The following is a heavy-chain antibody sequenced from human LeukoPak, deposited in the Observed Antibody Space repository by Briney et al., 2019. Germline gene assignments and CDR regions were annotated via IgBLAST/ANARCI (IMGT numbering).Heavy chain of an antibody. CDR2: INACNGST. V-gene: IGHV1-18*01. CDR3: ARDLRAVAANLFDP. CDR1: GYTFTSYG. J-gene: IGHJ5*02. Sequence: ASVTVSCKASGYTFTSYGISWVRQAPGQGLEWMGWINACNGSTHYAQKLQGRVIMTIDTSMHTAYMELRGLRDDDTAVYYFARDLRAVAANLFDPWGQGTVVTVSS. D-gene: IGHD6-19*01.